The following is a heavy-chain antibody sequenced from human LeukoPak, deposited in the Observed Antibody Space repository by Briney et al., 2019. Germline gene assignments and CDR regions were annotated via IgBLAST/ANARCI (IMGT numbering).Heavy chain of an antibody. D-gene: IGHD3-22*01. V-gene: IGHV4-59*01. CDR1: GGSISSYY. CDR2: IYYSGST. Sequence: SETLSLTCTVSGGSISSYYWSWIRQPPGKGLEWIGYIYYSGSTNYNPSLKSRVTISVDTSKNQFSLKLSSVTAADTAVYYCARGVHYYDSSGYFDYWGRGTLVTVSS. J-gene: IGHJ4*02. CDR3: ARGVHYYDSSGYFDY.